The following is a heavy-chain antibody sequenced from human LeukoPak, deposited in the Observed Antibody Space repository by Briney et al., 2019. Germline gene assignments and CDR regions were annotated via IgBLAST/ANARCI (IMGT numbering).Heavy chain of an antibody. J-gene: IGHJ4*02. V-gene: IGHV3-53*01. CDR1: GFTVSGNY. CDR2: IYSGGNT. D-gene: IGHD3-9*01. CDR3: ARDPLDYDILTDYPNYYFDY. Sequence: GGSLRLSCAASGFTVSGNYMSWVRQAPGKGLEWVSVIYSGGNTYYADSVKGRFTISRDISKSTLFLQMNSLRAEDTAVYYCARDPLDYDILTDYPNYYFDYWGQGTLVTVSS.